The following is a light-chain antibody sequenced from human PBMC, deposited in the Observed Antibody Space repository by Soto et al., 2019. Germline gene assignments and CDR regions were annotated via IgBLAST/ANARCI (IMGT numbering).Light chain of an antibody. CDR2: DAS. Sequence: EIVLTQSPGTLSLSPGERVTLSCRASQSVRGSYLAWYQQKPGQAPRLLIYDASSRATGIPDRFSGSGSGTDFTLTISRLEPEDFAVYYCQQYDRSPRTFGQGTKVEIK. V-gene: IGKV3-20*01. CDR3: QQYDRSPRT. J-gene: IGKJ1*01. CDR1: QSVRGSY.